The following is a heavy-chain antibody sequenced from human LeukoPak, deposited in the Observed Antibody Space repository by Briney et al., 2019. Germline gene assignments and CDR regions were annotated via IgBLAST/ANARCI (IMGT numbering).Heavy chain of an antibody. CDR1: GGSVSSGTYS. CDR3: ARGGGNPSFRFDS. CDR2: IYQSGST. Sequence: PSETLSLTCAVSGGSVSSGTYSWSWIRLPPGKGLEWIGYIYQSGSTYYNPSLKGRVSISLDRSKNQFSLNVKSVTAADTAVYFCARGGGNPSFRFDSWGQGTLVTVSS. J-gene: IGHJ4*02. D-gene: IGHD4-23*01. V-gene: IGHV4-30-2*01.